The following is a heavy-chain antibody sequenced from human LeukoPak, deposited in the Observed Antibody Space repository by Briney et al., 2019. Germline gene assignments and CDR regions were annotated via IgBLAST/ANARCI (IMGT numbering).Heavy chain of an antibody. V-gene: IGHV4-59*01. CDR3: ARVSSSGWYTRNYLYFDL. CDR1: GGSISSYY. D-gene: IGHD6-19*01. Sequence: SETLSLTCTVSGGSISSYYWSWIRQPPGRGLEWIGYIYYSGSTNYNPSLKSRVTISVDTSKNQFSLKLSSVTAADTAVYYCARVSSSGWYTRNYLYFDLWGRGTLVTVSS. J-gene: IGHJ2*01. CDR2: IYYSGST.